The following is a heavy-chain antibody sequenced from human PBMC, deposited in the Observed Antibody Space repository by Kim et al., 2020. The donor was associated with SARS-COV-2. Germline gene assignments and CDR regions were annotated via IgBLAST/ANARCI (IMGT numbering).Heavy chain of an antibody. CDR2: IYYSGST. Sequence: SETLSLTCTVSGGSISSSSYYWGWIRQPPGKGLEWIGSIYYSGSTYYNPSLKSRVTISVDTSKNQFSLKLSSVTAADTAVYYCARHVGVPAAMRVSLKYNWFDPWGQGTLVTVSS. D-gene: IGHD2-2*01. V-gene: IGHV4-39*01. CDR3: ARHVGVPAAMRVSLKYNWFDP. CDR1: GGSISSSSYY. J-gene: IGHJ5*02.